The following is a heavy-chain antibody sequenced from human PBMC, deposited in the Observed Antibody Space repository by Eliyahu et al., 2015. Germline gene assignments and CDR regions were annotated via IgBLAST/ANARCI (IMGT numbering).Heavy chain of an antibody. J-gene: IGHJ4*02. CDR2: IYWNDDK. CDR3: AHSTRDYDILTGSYKAMSFDL. D-gene: IGHD3-9*01. CDR1: GFSLRTNGVX. V-gene: IGHV2-5*01. Sequence: QITLKESGPTLVKPTQTLTLTCTFSGFSLRTNGVXVGWXRXPPGKALEWLALIYWNDDKSYNPSVESRLTITKETSRNRVLLSMTNVDPLDTATYYCAHSTRDYDILTGSYKAMSFDLWGLGTQVTVSS.